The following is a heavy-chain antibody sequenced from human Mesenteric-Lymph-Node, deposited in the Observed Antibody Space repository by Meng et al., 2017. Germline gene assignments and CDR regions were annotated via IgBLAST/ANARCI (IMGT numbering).Heavy chain of an antibody. J-gene: IGHJ3*02. CDR3: ARGVSPRMIAAAGTIGAFDI. CDR2: IYYSGST. V-gene: IGHV4-31*03. D-gene: IGHD6-13*01. CDR1: GGSISSGGYY. Sequence: LRLSCTVSGGSISSGGYYWSWIRQHPGKGLEWIGYIYYSGSTYYNPSLKSRVTISVDTSKNQFSLKLSSVTAADTAVYYCARGVSPRMIAAAGTIGAFDIWGQGTMVTVSS.